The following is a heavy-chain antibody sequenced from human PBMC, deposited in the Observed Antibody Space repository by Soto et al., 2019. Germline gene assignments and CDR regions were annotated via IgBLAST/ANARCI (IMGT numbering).Heavy chain of an antibody. CDR3: ARVGYCSGGSCYGAWYMDV. CDR2: ISSSSSYI. CDR1: GFTFSSYS. V-gene: IGHV3-21*01. Sequence: GGSLRLSCAASGFTFSSYSMNWVRQAPGKGLEWVSSISSSSSYIYYADSVKGRFTISRDNAKNSLYLQMNSLRAEDTAVYYCARVGYCSGGSCYGAWYMDVWGKGTTVTVSS. J-gene: IGHJ6*03. D-gene: IGHD2-15*01.